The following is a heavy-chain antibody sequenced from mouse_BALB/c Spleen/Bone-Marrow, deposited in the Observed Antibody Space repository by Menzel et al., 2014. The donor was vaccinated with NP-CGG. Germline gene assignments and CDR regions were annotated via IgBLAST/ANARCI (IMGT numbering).Heavy chain of an antibody. CDR3: ARGYSNNYAMDY. Sequence: LVESGAELVGPGVSVKISCKGSGYTFTDYAMHWVKQSHAESLEWIGVINTYFGDISYNQKFKGKATIAVDKTSRTVYMELARLTAEDSAIYYCARGYSNNYAMDYWGQGTSVTVSS. V-gene: IGHV1S137*01. CDR2: INTYFGDI. D-gene: IGHD2-5*01. J-gene: IGHJ4*01. CDR1: GYTFTDYA.